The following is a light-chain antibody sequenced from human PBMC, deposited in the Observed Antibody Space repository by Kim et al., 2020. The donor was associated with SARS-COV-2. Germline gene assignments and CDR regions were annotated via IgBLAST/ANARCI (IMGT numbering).Light chain of an antibody. CDR2: AAS. CDR3: QQADSFPLA. V-gene: IGKV1-12*01. J-gene: IGKJ4*01. CDR1: QDIGHW. Sequence: GNRVTITCRASQDIGHWLAWHQQKPGQAPNLLIYAASNLQSGVPARFSGSGSGTDFTLTVSSLQPEDFAAYFCQQADSFPLAFGGGTKVDI.